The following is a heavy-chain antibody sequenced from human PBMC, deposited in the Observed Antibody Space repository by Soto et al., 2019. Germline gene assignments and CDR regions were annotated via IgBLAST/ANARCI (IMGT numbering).Heavy chain of an antibody. CDR2: ISSSGSTI. CDR3: ARVLAVAGAGYYYYYMDV. Sequence: GGSLRLSCAASGFTFSDYYMSWIRQAPGKGLEWVSYISSSGSTIYYADSVKGRFTISRDNAKNSLYLQMNSLRAEDTAVYYCARVLAVAGAGYYYYYMDVWGKGTTVTVSS. CDR1: GFTFSDYY. J-gene: IGHJ6*03. V-gene: IGHV3-11*01. D-gene: IGHD6-19*01.